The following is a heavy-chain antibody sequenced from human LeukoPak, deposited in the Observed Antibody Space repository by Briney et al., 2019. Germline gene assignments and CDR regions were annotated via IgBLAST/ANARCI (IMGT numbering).Heavy chain of an antibody. Sequence: GGSLRLSCAASGFTFSSYSMNWVRQAPGKGLEWVSSISSSSSYIYYTDSVKGRFTISRDNAKNSLYLQMNSLRAEDTAVYYCAREDEEGAFDYWGQGTLVTVSS. V-gene: IGHV3-21*01. CDR3: AREDEEGAFDY. CDR2: ISSSSSYI. J-gene: IGHJ4*02. CDR1: GFTFSSYS.